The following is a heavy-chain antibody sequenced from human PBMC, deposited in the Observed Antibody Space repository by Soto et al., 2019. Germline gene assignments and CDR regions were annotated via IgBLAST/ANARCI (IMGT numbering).Heavy chain of an antibody. J-gene: IGHJ4*02. Sequence: ASVTVYCQASGYSFTSYGISWVRQAPGQGLEWMGWISAYNGNTNYAQKLQGRVTMTTDTSTSKAYMELRSLRSDDTAVYYCARDLGQQLVDYWGQGTLVTVSS. D-gene: IGHD6-13*01. CDR3: ARDLGQQLVDY. V-gene: IGHV1-18*01. CDR1: GYSFTSYG. CDR2: ISAYNGNT.